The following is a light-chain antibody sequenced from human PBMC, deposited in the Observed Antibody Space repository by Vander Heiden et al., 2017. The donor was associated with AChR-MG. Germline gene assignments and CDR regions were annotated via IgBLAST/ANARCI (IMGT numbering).Light chain of an antibody. Sequence: QSALTQPASVSGSPGQPITISCTGTSSDFGAYNSVSWYQQHPGKAPKLMIYDVSDRPTGVSNRFSGSKSGNTASLTISGLQAEDEADYYCSSYTSASLVFGGGTKVTVL. V-gene: IGLV2-14*03. CDR3: SSYTSASLV. CDR2: DVS. J-gene: IGLJ2*01. CDR1: SSDFGAYNS.